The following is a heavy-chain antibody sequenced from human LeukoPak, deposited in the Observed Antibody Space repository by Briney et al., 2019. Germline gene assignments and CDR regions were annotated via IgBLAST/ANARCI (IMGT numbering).Heavy chain of an antibody. CDR1: GGSFSSYY. V-gene: IGHV4-59*08. D-gene: IGHD3-22*01. J-gene: IGHJ4*02. CDR2: IYYSEST. CDR3: ARHGSSGYLLSHLDY. Sequence: SETLSLTCAVYGGSFSSYYWSWIRQPPGKGLEWIGYIYYSESTNYNPSLKSRVTISVDTSKNQFSLKLSSVTAADTAVYYCARHGSSGYLLSHLDYWGQGTLVTVSS.